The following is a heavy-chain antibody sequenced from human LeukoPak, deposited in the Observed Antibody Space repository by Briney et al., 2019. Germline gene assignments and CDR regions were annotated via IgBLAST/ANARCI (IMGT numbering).Heavy chain of an antibody. CDR1: GYTFTSNY. D-gene: IGHD1-26*01. Sequence: SVKVSCKAFGYTFTSNYMHWVRQAPGQGPEWMGVISPSGGSTTYAQKFQGRVTLTRDMSTSTDYLELSSLRSEDTAVYYCAREIRVGATADDYWGQGTLVTVSS. V-gene: IGHV1-46*01. J-gene: IGHJ4*02. CDR3: AREIRVGATADDY. CDR2: ISPSGGST.